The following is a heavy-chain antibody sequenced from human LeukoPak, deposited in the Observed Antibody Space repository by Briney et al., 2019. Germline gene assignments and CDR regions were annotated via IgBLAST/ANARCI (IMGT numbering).Heavy chain of an antibody. CDR1: GGSISSYY. D-gene: IGHD3-22*01. CDR3: ARAPTHYYDSSGYYWGYFDY. J-gene: IGHJ4*02. V-gene: IGHV4-59*01. Sequence: PSETLSLTCTVSGGSISSYYWSWIRQPPGKGLEWIGYIYYSGSTNYNPSLKSRVTISVDTSKNQFSLKLSSVTAADTAVYYCARAPTHYYDSSGYYWGYFDYWGQGTLVTVSS. CDR2: IYYSGST.